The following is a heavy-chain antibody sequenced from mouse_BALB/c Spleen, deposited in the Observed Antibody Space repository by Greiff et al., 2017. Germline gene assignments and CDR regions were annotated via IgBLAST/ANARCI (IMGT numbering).Heavy chain of an antibody. Sequence: DVQLQESGPGLVKPSQSLSLTCSVTGYSITSGYYWNWIRQFPGNKLEWMGYISYDGSNNYNPSLKNRISITRDTSKNQFFLKLNSVTTEDTATYYCARHGNYDAMDYWGQGTSVTVSA. CDR3: ARHGNYDAMDY. D-gene: IGHD2-1*01. CDR1: GYSITSGYY. V-gene: IGHV3-6*02. CDR2: ISYDGSN. J-gene: IGHJ4*01.